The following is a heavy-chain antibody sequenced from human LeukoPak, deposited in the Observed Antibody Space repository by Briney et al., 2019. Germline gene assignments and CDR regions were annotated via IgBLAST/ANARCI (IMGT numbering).Heavy chain of an antibody. J-gene: IGHJ6*03. CDR2: ISAYNGNT. Sequence: ASVKVSCKASGGTFSSYAISWVRQAPGQGLEWMGWISAYNGNTNYAQKLQGRVTMTTDTSTSTAYMELRSLRSDDTAVYYCARTTEGYCSSASCFGFSYSYYMDVWGKGTTVTISS. D-gene: IGHD2-2*01. V-gene: IGHV1-18*01. CDR3: ARTTEGYCSSASCFGFSYSYYMDV. CDR1: GGTFSSYA.